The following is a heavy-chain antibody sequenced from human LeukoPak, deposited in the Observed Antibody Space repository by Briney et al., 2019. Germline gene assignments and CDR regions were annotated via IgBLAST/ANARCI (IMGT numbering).Heavy chain of an antibody. D-gene: IGHD4-23*01. CDR2: IRSKANNYAT. V-gene: IGHV3-73*01. CDR3: TKHPSDDGGAIDY. Sequence: GGSLKLSCAASGFTFSGSAMHWVRQASGTGLEWVGRIRSKANNYATAYAASVKGRFTISRDDSKNTAYLQMNSLKTEVTAVYYCTKHPSDDGGAIDYWGQGTLVTVSS. J-gene: IGHJ4*02. CDR1: GFTFSGSA.